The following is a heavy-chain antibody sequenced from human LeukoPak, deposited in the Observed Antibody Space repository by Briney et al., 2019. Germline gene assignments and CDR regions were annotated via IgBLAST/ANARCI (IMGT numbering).Heavy chain of an antibody. CDR3: ARGTTISHAFDI. D-gene: IGHD4-11*01. J-gene: IGHJ3*02. CDR1: GFTFSSYA. CDR2: ISYDGSNK. V-gene: IGHV3-30-3*01. Sequence: GGSLRLSCAASGFTFSSYAMHWVRQAPGKGLEWVAVISYDGSNKYYADSVRGRFTISRDNSKNTLYLQMNSLRAEDTAVYYCARGTTISHAFDIWGQGTMVTVSS.